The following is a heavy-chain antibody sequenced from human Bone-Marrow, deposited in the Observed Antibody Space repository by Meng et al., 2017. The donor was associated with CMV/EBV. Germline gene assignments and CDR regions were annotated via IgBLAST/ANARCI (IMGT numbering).Heavy chain of an antibody. CDR2: IRSKANNYAT. Sequence: GESLKISCAASGFTFSGSAMHWVRQASGKGLEWVGRIRSKANNYATAYAASVKGRFTISRDDSKNTASLQMNSLKTEDTAVYYCTRLGSGWLTGGDPWGQGTRVTVSS. J-gene: IGHJ5*02. D-gene: IGHD6-19*01. V-gene: IGHV3-73*01. CDR1: GFTFSGSA. CDR3: TRLGSGWLTGGDP.